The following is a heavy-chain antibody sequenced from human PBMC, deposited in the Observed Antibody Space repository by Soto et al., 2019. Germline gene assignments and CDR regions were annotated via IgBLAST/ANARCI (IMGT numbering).Heavy chain of an antibody. Sequence: ASETLSLTCTVSGGYITSDSYYWAWTRQPPGKGLEWIGSIYFSGSTYYNSALKSRLAISIDMSKNQFSLNLSSVTDADTAVYYCARHLSESGYDLNYWGQGTPVTVSS. J-gene: IGHJ4*02. V-gene: IGHV4-39*01. CDR1: GGYITSDSYY. CDR2: IYFSGST. D-gene: IGHD5-12*01. CDR3: ARHLSESGYDLNY.